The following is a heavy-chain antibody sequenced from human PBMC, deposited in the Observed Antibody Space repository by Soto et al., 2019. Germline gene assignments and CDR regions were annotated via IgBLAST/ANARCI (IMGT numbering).Heavy chain of an antibody. J-gene: IGHJ4*02. CDR2: IDPSDSYT. CDR3: ARLIGDSSGYYYAATFDY. CDR1: GYSFTSYW. V-gene: IGHV5-10-1*01. D-gene: IGHD3-22*01. Sequence: GESLKISCKGSGYSFTSYWISWVRQMPGKGLEWMGRIDPSDSYTNYSPSFQGHVTISADKSISTAYLQWSSLKASDTAMYYCARLIGDSSGYYYAATFDYWGQGTLVTVYS.